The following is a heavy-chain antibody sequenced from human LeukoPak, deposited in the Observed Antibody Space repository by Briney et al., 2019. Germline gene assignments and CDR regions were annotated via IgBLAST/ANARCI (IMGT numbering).Heavy chain of an antibody. CDR2: IYYSGST. CDR3: ARDFGPLTIPIEWYFDY. V-gene: IGHV4-39*07. Sequence: SETLSLTCTVSGGSISSSSYYWGWIRQPPGKGLEWIGSIYYSGSTYYNPSLKSRVTISVDTSKNQFSLKLSSVTAADTAVYYCARDFGPLTIPIEWYFDYWGQGTLVTVSS. D-gene: IGHD3-3*01. J-gene: IGHJ4*02. CDR1: GGSISSSSYY.